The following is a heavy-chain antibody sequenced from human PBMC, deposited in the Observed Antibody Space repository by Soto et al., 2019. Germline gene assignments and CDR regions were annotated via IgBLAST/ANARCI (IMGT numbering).Heavy chain of an antibody. J-gene: IGHJ5*02. D-gene: IGHD5-18*01. V-gene: IGHV4-59*01. Sequence: SETLSLTCTASGGSISSYYWSWIRQPPGKGLEWIGYISYSGSTNYNPSLKSRVTISVDTSKNQFSLKPSPVTAADTAVYYFARDTRRGYSSFDPWGQGTLVTVSS. CDR3: ARDTRRGYSSFDP. CDR1: GGSISSYY. CDR2: ISYSGST.